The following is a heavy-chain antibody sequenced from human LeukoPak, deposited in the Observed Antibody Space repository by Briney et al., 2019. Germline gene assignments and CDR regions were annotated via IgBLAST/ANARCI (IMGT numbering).Heavy chain of an antibody. CDR1: GGSFGSYY. CDR2: INHSGST. J-gene: IGHJ4*02. D-gene: IGHD3-10*01. V-gene: IGHV4-34*01. CDR3: AGAGAGDLDY. Sequence: SETLSLTCAVYGGSFGSYYWSWIRQPPGKGLEWIGEINHSGSTNYHPSLKGRVTISVDTSKNHFSLKLSSVTAADTAVYYCAGAGAGDLDYWGQGTLVTVSS.